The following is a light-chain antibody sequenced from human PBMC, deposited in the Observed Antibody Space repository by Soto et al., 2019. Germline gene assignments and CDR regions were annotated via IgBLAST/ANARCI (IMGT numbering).Light chain of an antibody. CDR3: GSYAGSSNV. Sequence: QSVLTQPPAASVGPGESVAISRTGTSSDVGGYNYVSWYQHHPGKAPKLMIYEVNKRPSRVPDPFSGSQSRNTASLTVSGLQGEDEADYSCGSYAGSSNVFGTGPKVNV. V-gene: IGLV2-8*01. J-gene: IGLJ1*01. CDR1: SSDVGGYNY. CDR2: EVN.